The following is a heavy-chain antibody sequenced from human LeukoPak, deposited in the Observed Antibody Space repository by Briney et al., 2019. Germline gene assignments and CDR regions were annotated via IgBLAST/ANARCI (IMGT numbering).Heavy chain of an antibody. J-gene: IGHJ3*02. CDR3: ARDTSVDTAMANHDAFDI. V-gene: IGHV3-21*01. Sequence: GGSLRLXCAASGFTFSSYSMNWVRLAPGKGLESVSSISSSSSYIYYADSVKGRFTISRDNAKNSLYLQMNSLRAEDTAVYYCARDTSVDTAMANHDAFDIWGQGTMVTVSS. CDR1: GFTFSSYS. D-gene: IGHD5-18*01. CDR2: ISSSSSYI.